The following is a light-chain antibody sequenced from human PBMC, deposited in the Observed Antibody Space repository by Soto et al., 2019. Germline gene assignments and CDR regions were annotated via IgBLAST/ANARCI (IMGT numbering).Light chain of an antibody. V-gene: IGLV2-14*01. CDR2: DVS. CDR3: CSYTSSSTVV. Sequence: QSALTQPASVSGSPGQSITISCTGTSSDAGGYNYVSWYQQHPGKAPKLMIYDVSNRPSGVSNRFSGSKSGNTASLTISGLQAEDGADYYCCSYTSSSTVVFGGGTQHTVL. J-gene: IGLJ2*01. CDR1: SSDAGGYNY.